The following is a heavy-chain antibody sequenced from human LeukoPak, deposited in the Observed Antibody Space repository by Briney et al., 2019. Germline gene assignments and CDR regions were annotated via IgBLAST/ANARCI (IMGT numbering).Heavy chain of an antibody. Sequence: GGSLRLSCAASGFTFSSYWMHWVRQAPGKGLEWVSAISGSGGSTYYADSVKGRFTISRDNSKNTLYLQMNSLRAEDTAVYYCAKHGYSSGWYYFDYWGQGTLVTVSS. D-gene: IGHD6-19*01. CDR2: ISGSGGST. J-gene: IGHJ4*02. CDR1: GFTFSSYW. V-gene: IGHV3-23*01. CDR3: AKHGYSSGWYYFDY.